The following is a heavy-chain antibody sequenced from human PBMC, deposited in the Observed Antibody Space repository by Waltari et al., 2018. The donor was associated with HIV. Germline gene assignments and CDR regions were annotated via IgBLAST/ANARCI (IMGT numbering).Heavy chain of an antibody. Sequence: QVQLVQSGAEVKKPGASVKVSCKASGYTFTSYDINWVRQATGQGLEWMGWMNPNSGNTGYAQKFQGRVTRTRNTSISTAYMELSSLRSEDTAVYYCARLFGGYCSSTSCSESAFDIWGQGTMVTVSS. CDR2: MNPNSGNT. CDR1: GYTFTSYD. V-gene: IGHV1-8*01. D-gene: IGHD2-2*01. J-gene: IGHJ3*02. CDR3: ARLFGGYCSSTSCSESAFDI.